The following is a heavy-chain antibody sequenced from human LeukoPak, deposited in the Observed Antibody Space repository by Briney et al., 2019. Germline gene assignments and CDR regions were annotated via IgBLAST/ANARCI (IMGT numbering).Heavy chain of an antibody. CDR1: GLTFSKYS. Sequence: HPGGSLRLSCAASGLTFSKYSMTWVRQAPGKGLEWVSFLDTSSTTMYYTDSVKGRFTISRDNAKNSLYLQMNSLKVEDTAIYYCARDNWVDCWGQGTLVTVSS. J-gene: IGHJ5*01. V-gene: IGHV3-48*04. CDR3: ARDNWVDC. CDR2: LDTSSTTM.